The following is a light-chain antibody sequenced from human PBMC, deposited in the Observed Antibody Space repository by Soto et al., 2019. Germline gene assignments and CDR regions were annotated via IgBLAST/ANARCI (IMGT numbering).Light chain of an antibody. Sequence: DIQMTQSPSSLSASVGDRVTIICRASQNINSYLAWFQQKPGKAPKSLIYDATSLQSGVPSRFSGSGSRTDFSLTISSLQPEDAATYYCQQYERYNPSFGGGTK. J-gene: IGKJ4*01. V-gene: IGKV1-16*01. CDR3: QQYERYNPS. CDR2: DAT. CDR1: QNINSY.